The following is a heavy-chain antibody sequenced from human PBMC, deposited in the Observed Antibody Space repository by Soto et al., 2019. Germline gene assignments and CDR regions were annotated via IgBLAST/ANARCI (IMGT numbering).Heavy chain of an antibody. CDR1: GFTFSSYA. CDR3: AKVRASDFWSGYYRGNDYYYYYMDV. J-gene: IGHJ6*03. V-gene: IGHV3-23*01. Sequence: GGSLRLSCAASGFTFSSYAMSWVRQAPGKGLEWVSAISGSGGSTYYADSVKGRFTISRDNSKNTLYLQMNSLRAEDTAVYYCAKVRASDFWSGYYRGNDYYYYYMDVWGKGTTVTVSS. D-gene: IGHD3-3*01. CDR2: ISGSGGST.